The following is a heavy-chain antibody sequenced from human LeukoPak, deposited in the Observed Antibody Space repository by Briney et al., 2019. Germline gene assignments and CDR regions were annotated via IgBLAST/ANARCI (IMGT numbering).Heavy chain of an antibody. V-gene: IGHV4-34*01. CDR3: ARGLGSRRDSSGWYSLGRPYYFDY. Sequence: KASETLSLTCDVYGGSFSGYYWSWIRQPPGKGLEWIGEINHSGSTNYNPSLKSRVTISVDTSKNQFSLKLSSVTAADTAVYYCARGLGSRRDSSGWYSLGRPYYFDYWGQGTLVTVSS. CDR2: INHSGST. D-gene: IGHD6-19*01. J-gene: IGHJ4*02. CDR1: GGSFSGYY.